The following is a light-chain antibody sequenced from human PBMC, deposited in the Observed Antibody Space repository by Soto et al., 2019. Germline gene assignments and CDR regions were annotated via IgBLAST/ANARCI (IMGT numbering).Light chain of an antibody. CDR2: AAS. CDR3: QQYYSYPCT. J-gene: IGKJ1*01. Sequence: AIRMTKSPSSLSASTGDRVTITCRASQGISSYLAWYQQKPGKAPKLLIYAASTLQSGVPSRFSGSGSGTDFTLTISCLQSEDFATYYCQQYYSYPCTFGQGTKVEIK. CDR1: QGISSY. V-gene: IGKV1-8*01.